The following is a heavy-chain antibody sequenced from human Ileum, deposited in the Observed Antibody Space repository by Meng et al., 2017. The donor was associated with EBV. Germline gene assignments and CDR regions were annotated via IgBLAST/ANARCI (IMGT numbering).Heavy chain of an antibody. J-gene: IGHJ4*02. CDR1: GCSISSRCYY. CDR2: IYKSGST. V-gene: IGHV4-30-4*01. CDR3: ARGGDTSGYSLDY. Sequence: QVQLQGAGRGLVRPSQTLSLTCAVPGCSISSRCYYWSWIRQPPGKGLEWIGYIYKSGSTYYNPSLTSRVTISVDTSKNQFFLKLGSVTAADTGVYYCARGGDTSGYSLDYWGQGILVTVSS. D-gene: IGHD3-22*01.